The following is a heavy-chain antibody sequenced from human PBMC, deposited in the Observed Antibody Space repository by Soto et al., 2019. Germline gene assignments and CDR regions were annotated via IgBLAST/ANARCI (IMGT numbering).Heavy chain of an antibody. CDR2: IYYSGIT. D-gene: IGHD2-8*02. CDR3: ARGGGVYYFDY. V-gene: IGHV4-59*01. J-gene: IGHJ4*02. Sequence: PSETLSLTCTVSGGSISSYYWSWIRQPPGKGLEWIGYIYYSGITDYNPSLKSRVTISVDTSKSQFSLKLSSVTAADTAVYYCARGGGVYYFDYWGQETLVTVSS. CDR1: GGSISSYY.